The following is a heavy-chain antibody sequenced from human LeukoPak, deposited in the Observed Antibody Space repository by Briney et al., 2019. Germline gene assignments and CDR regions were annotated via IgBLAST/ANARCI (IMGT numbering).Heavy chain of an antibody. V-gene: IGHV3-66*01. CDR1: GFTFSNYL. Sequence: TGGSLRLSCAASGFTFSNYLMHWVRQAPGKGLEWVSVIYSGGSTYYADSVKGRFTISRDNSKNTLYLQMNSLRAEDTAVYYCARSDGEYSGWYYYGMDVWGQGTTVTVSS. J-gene: IGHJ6*02. D-gene: IGHD6-19*01. CDR3: ARSDGEYSGWYYYGMDV. CDR2: IYSGGST.